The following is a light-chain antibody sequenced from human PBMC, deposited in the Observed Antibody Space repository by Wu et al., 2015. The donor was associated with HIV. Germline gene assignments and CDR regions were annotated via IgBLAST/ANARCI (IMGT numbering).Light chain of an antibody. J-gene: IGKJ1*01. Sequence: EIVLTQSPGTLSLSPGERATLSCRASQSVSSNFLAWYQQKPGQAPRLLIYGVSTRATGIPDRFSGSGSGTDFTLTINNMQSEDFAMYFCQQYDNWPPWTFGQGTKGGNQT. CDR3: QQYDNWPPWT. CDR2: GVS. CDR1: QSVSSNF. V-gene: IGKV3-20*01.